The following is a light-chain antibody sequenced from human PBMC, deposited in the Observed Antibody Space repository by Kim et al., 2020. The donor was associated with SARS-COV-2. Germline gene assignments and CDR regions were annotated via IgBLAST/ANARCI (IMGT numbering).Light chain of an antibody. J-gene: IGLJ2*01. Sequence: SSELTQDPAVSVALGQTVRITCQGDSLRSYYATWYQQKPRQAPVLVMYARNSRPSGVPDRFSGSTSGNTASLTISGAQAEDEADFYCQSRDSGGNVVFGGGTKLTVL. V-gene: IGLV3-19*01. CDR1: SLRSYY. CDR2: ARN. CDR3: QSRDSGGNVV.